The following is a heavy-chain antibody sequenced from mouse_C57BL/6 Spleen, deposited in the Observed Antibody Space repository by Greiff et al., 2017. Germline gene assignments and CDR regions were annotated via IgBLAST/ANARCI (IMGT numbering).Heavy chain of an antibody. CDR2: IDPETGGT. D-gene: IGHD2-3*01. V-gene: IGHV1-15*01. CDR3: TRTERLLLVVFDV. J-gene: IGHJ1*03. Sequence: QVQLQQSGAELVRPGASVTLSCKASGYTFTDYEMHWVKQTPVHGLEWIGAIDPETGGTAYSQKFKGKAILTADKSSSTAYMELRRLTSEDSAVYCCTRTERLLLVVFDVWGTGTTVTVSS. CDR1: GYTFTDYE.